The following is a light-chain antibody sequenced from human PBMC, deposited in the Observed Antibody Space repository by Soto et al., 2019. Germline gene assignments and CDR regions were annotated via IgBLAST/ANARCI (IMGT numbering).Light chain of an antibody. V-gene: IGKV1-27*01. J-gene: IGKJ5*01. CDR2: SAS. Sequence: DIQMTQSPSSLSASVGDRVTITCRASQDISVYLAWYQQKPGKVPKLLIYSASTLQSGVPSRFSGSGSGTDFTLTITSLPPEDVATYFCQKFNTAPLTFGPGTRLEIK. CDR3: QKFNTAPLT. CDR1: QDISVY.